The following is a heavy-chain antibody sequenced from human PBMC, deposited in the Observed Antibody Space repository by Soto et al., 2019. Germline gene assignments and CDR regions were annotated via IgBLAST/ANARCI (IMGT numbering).Heavy chain of an antibody. Sequence: PSETLSLTCTFSGCSISSYYWSWIRQPPGKGLEWIGYIYYSGSTNYNPSLKSRVTISVDTSKNQFSLKLSSVTAADTAVYYCARGPGSKGAARHYYYYMDVWGKGTTVTVSS. CDR1: GCSISSYY. CDR2: IYYSGST. V-gene: IGHV4-59*08. D-gene: IGHD6-6*01. J-gene: IGHJ6*03. CDR3: ARGPGSKGAARHYYYYMDV.